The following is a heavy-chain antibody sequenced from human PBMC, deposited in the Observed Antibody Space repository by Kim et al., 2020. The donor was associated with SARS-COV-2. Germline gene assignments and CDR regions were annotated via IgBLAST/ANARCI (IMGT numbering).Heavy chain of an antibody. V-gene: IGHV6-1*01. D-gene: IGHD3-3*01. CDR3: ARAQIFGVVKGVGWFDP. CDR2: TYYRSKWYN. J-gene: IGHJ5*02. Sequence: SQTLSLTCAISGDSVSSNSAAWNWIRQSPSRGLEWLGRTYYRSKWYNDYAVSVKSRITINPDTSKNQFSLQLNSVTPEDTAVYYCARAQIFGVVKGVGWFDPWGQGTLVTVSS. CDR1: GDSVSSNSAA.